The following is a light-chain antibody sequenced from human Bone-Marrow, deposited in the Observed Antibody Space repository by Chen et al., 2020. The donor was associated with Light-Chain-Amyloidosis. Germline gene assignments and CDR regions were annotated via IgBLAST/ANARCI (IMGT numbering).Light chain of an antibody. CDR2: ENN. CDR1: NSNIGINY. V-gene: IGLV1-51*02. CDR3: ATWDSSLTVWM. Sequence: QSVLTQPPSVSAAPGQKVTISCSGSNSNIGINYVSWYQQLPGTSPKLLIYENNQRPSEIPDRFSGSKSGTSATLGVARLQTGDEADYYCATWDSSLTVWMFGGGTKLTVL. J-gene: IGLJ3*02.